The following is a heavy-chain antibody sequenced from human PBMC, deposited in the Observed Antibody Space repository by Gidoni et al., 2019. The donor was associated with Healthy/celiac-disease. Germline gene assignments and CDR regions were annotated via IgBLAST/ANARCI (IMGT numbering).Heavy chain of an antibody. CDR2: ISSSSSYI. D-gene: IGHD3-22*01. V-gene: IGHV3-21*01. Sequence: EVQLVEPGEGLVKLGGSLRLPGAALGSPSPSASLNWVRQAPGKGLEWVSSISSSSSYIYYADSVKGRFTISRDNAKNSLYLQMNSLRAEDTAVYYCARDGYDSSGDGLAYAFDIWGQGTMVTVSS. CDR1: GSPSPSAS. J-gene: IGHJ3*02. CDR3: ARDGYDSSGDGLAYAFDI.